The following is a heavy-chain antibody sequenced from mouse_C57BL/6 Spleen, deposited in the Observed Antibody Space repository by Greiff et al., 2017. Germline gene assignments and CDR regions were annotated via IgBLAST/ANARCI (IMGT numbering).Heavy chain of an antibody. CDR1: GYTFTSYW. CDR2: IHPNSGST. V-gene: IGHV1-64*01. Sequence: VQLQQPGAELVKPGASVKLSCKASGYTFTSYWMHWVKQRPGQGLEWIGMIHPNSGSTNYNEKFKSKATLTVDKSSSTAYKQLSSLTSEDSAVYYCARPPSGYFDYWGQGTTLTVSS. CDR3: ARPPSGYFDY. J-gene: IGHJ2*01.